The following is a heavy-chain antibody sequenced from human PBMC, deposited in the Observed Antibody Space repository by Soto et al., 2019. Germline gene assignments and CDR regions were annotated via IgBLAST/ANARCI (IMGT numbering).Heavy chain of an antibody. D-gene: IGHD6-19*01. V-gene: IGHV1-2*04. CDR3: AIGEAVAGREIYYYYYGMDV. CDR2: INPNSGGT. Sequence: ASLKVSCSASGYTFIGYDMHWVRQAPGQGLEWMGWINPNSGGTNYAQKFQGWVTMTRDTSISTAYMELSRLRSDDTAVYYFAIGEAVAGREIYYYYYGMDVWGKGTTVTVSS. CDR1: GYTFIGYD. J-gene: IGHJ6*04.